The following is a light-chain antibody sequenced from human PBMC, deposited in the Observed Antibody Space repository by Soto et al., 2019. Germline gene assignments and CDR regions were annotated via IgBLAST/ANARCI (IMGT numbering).Light chain of an antibody. CDR2: GAS. CDR3: QQYGNSPWT. CDR1: QSVSSSY. V-gene: IGKV3-20*01. J-gene: IGKJ1*01. Sequence: DIVLTQSPCTLCLSPGERATLSCRASQSVSSSYLAWYQQKPGQAPRLLIYGASSRATGIPDRFSGSGSGTDFTLTISRLEPEDFAVYYCQQYGNSPWTFGQGTKVDTK.